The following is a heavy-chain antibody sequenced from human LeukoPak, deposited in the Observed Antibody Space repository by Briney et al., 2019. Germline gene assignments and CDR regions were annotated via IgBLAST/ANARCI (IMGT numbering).Heavy chain of an antibody. CDR3: AREVDRVNDY. D-gene: IGHD3-10*01. V-gene: IGHV4-34*01. CDR2: INHSGST. Sequence: SETLSLTCAVYGGSFSGYYWSWIRQPPGKGLEWIGEINHSGSTNYNPSLKSRVTISVDTSKNQLSLKLSSVTAADTAVYYCAREVDRVNDYWGQGTLVTVSS. CDR1: GGSFSGYY. J-gene: IGHJ4*02.